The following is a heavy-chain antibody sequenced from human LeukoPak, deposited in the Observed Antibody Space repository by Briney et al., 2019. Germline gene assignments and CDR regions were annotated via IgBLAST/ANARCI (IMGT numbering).Heavy chain of an antibody. Sequence: SETLSLTCTVSGGSISSGGYYWSWIRQHPGKGLEWIGYIYYSGSTYYNPSLKSRVTISVDTSKNQFSLKLSSVTAADTAVYYCAREGSGSSDYWGQGTLVTVSS. D-gene: IGHD3-10*01. CDR2: IYYSGST. V-gene: IGHV4-31*03. CDR1: GGSISSGGYY. CDR3: AREGSGSSDY. J-gene: IGHJ4*02.